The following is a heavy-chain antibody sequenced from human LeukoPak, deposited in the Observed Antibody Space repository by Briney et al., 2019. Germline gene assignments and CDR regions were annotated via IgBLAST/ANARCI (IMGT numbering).Heavy chain of an antibody. D-gene: IGHD3-10*01. J-gene: IGHJ3*02. CDR2: INSSGSI. CDR1: GGSISSYF. V-gene: IGHV4-4*07. Sequence: PSETLSLTCTVSGGSISSYFWNWIRQPAGKALEWIGRINSSGSINYNPSLKSRVTMSVDTSKNQLPLRLSSVTAADTAVYYCARSGAFDIWGQGTMVTVSS. CDR3: ARSGAFDI.